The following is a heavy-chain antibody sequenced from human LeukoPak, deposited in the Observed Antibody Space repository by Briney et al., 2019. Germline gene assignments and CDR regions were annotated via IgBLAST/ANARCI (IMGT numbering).Heavy chain of an antibody. V-gene: IGHV4-39*01. CDR3: ARRGIWDLQIGNWFDP. D-gene: IGHD3-16*01. CDR1: GHSITTNSYW. Sequence: SETLSLTCSISGHSITTNSYWWGWIRQSRGKGLEWIGRIYSSGNSYYNPSLKTRATISPDTSKNQYSLRLTSVTAADTAIYYCARRGIWDLQIGNWFDPWGQGILVIVSS. CDR2: IYSSGNS. J-gene: IGHJ5*02.